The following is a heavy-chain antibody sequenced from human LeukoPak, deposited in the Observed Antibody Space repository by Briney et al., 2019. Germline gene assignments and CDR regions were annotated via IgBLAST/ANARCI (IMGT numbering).Heavy chain of an antibody. CDR3: ARHSPSDAFDI. J-gene: IGHJ3*02. Sequence: SETLSLTCTASGGSISSSSYYWGWIRQPPGKGLEWIGSIYYSGSTYYNPSLKSRVTISVDTSKNQFSLKLSSVTAADRAVYYCARHSPSDAFDIWGQGTMVTVSS. V-gene: IGHV4-39*01. CDR2: IYYSGST. CDR1: GGSISSSSYY.